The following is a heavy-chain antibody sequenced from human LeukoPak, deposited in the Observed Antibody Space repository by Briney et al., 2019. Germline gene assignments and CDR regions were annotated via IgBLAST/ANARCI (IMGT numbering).Heavy chain of an antibody. J-gene: IGHJ3*01. D-gene: IGHD6-13*01. Sequence: GGSLRLSCITSGFTFSNYGFHWVRQAPGKGLEWTAAIWYDGSNQYYPDSVKGRFTISRDNSKNTIYLQMDSLRIEDTAMYYCARDLSSSWSPGVWGQGTMVSVSS. V-gene: IGHV3-33*01. CDR3: ARDLSSSWSPGV. CDR1: GFTFSNYG. CDR2: IWYDGSNQ.